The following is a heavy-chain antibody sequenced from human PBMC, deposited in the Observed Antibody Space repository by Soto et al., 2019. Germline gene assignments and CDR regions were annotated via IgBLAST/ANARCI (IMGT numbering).Heavy chain of an antibody. CDR2: INPNSGDT. Sequence: QVQLVQSGAEVKKPGASVTVSCKASGYTFSDYYLHWVRQAPGQGPEWMGRINPNSGDTKFAQKFQGRVTMTRDTSGRTAFMELNWLKSDDTAVYNCARESGGATATLDYYYFYMDVWGKGTTVTVSS. D-gene: IGHD5-12*01. CDR3: ARESGGATATLDYYYFYMDV. CDR1: GYTFSDYY. J-gene: IGHJ6*03. V-gene: IGHV1-2*06.